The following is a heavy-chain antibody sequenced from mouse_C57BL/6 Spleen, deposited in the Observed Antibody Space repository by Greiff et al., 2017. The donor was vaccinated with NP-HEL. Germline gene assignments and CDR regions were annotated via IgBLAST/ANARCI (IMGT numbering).Heavy chain of an antibody. J-gene: IGHJ4*01. CDR2: IYPGDGDT. D-gene: IGHD6-1*01. CDR3: ARRASLGAYAMDY. V-gene: IGHV1-82*01. CDR1: GYAFSSSW. Sequence: QVQLQQSGPELVKPGASVKISCKASGYAFSSSWMNWVKQRPGKGLEWIGRIYPGDGDTNYNGKFKGKATLTADKSSSTAYMQLSSLTSEDSAVYFCARRASLGAYAMDYWGQGTSVTVSS.